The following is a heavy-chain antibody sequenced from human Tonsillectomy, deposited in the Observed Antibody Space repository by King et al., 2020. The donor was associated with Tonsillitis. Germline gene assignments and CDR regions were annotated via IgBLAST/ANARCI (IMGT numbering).Heavy chain of an antibody. CDR2: IWYDGRKK. CDR3: AGGEVVVVAGAPLGMDG. D-gene: IGHD2-15*01. CDR1: GFTFSSYG. V-gene: IGHV3-33*01. J-gene: IGHJ6*02. Sequence: VQLVESGGGVVQPGGSLRLSCAASGFTFSSYGMHWVRQAPGKGLEWLALIWYDGRKKYYAYSVRGRFTPSRDNSKNTLYLQMNSLRAEDTAVYYCAGGEVVVVAGAPLGMDGCGQGTTVTVPS.